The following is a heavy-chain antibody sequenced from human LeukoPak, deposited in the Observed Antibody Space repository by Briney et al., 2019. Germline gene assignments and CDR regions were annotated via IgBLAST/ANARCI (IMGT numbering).Heavy chain of an antibody. CDR2: ISTYNGNT. CDR3: ARGDDYGDYWGLY. J-gene: IGHJ4*02. D-gene: IGHD4-17*01. Sequence: ASVKVSCKTSGYTFTSYGITWVRQAPGQGLEWMGWISTYNGNTNYAQKLQGRVTMTTDTSTSTAYMELRSLISDDAAVYYCARGDDYGDYWGLYWGQGTLVTVSS. CDR1: GYTFTSYG. V-gene: IGHV1-18*01.